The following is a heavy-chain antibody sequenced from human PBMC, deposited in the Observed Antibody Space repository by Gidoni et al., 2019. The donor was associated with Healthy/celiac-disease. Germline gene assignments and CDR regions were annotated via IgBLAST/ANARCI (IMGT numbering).Heavy chain of an antibody. J-gene: IGHJ4*02. CDR3: ARESDSGSYPET. V-gene: IGHV3-53*02. CDR1: GFTVSSNY. Sequence: EVQLVATGGGLIQPGGSLRLSCAASGFTVSSNYMGWVRQAPGKGLEWVSVIYSGGSTYYADSVKGRFTISRDNSKNTLYLQMNSLRAEDTAVYYCARESDSGSYPETWGQGTLVTVSS. D-gene: IGHD1-26*01. CDR2: IYSGGST.